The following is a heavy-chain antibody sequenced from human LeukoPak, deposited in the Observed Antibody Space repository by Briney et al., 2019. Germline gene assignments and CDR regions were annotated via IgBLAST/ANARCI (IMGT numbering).Heavy chain of an antibody. V-gene: IGHV1-69*13. Sequence: SVKVSCKASGGTFSSYAISWVRQAPGQELEWMGGIIPIFGTANYAQKFQGRVTITADESTSTAYMELSSLRSEDTAVYYCARVSVESTDYYDSLPSRAFDIWGQGTMVTVSS. J-gene: IGHJ3*02. CDR2: IIPIFGTA. CDR3: ARVSVESTDYYDSLPSRAFDI. D-gene: IGHD3-22*01. CDR1: GGTFSSYA.